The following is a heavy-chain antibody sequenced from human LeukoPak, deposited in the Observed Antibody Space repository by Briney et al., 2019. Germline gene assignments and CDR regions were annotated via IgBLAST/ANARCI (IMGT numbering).Heavy chain of an antibody. CDR2: ISGSGGST. V-gene: IGHV3-23*01. Sequence: PGGSLRLSCAASGFTFSSYAMSWVRQAPGKGLEWVSAISGSGGSTYYADSVKGRFTISRDNSKNTLYLQMNSLRAEDTAVYYCAKERQWLGYYYYYMDVWGKGTTVTVSS. CDR3: AKERQWLGYYYYYMDV. D-gene: IGHD6-19*01. CDR1: GFTFSSYA. J-gene: IGHJ6*03.